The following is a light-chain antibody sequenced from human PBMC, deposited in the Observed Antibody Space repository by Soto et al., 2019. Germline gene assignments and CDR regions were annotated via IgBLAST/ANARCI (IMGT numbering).Light chain of an antibody. CDR2: GAS. J-gene: IGKJ3*01. CDR1: QSVSSN. CDR3: QQFGGSPPRFT. Sequence: EIVMTQSPATLSVSPGERATLSCRASQSVSSNLAWYQQKPGQAPRLLIYGASTRATGIPARFSGSGSGTEFTLTIRKLEPEDFAVYYCQQFGGSPPRFTFGPGTKVEVK. V-gene: IGKV3-15*01.